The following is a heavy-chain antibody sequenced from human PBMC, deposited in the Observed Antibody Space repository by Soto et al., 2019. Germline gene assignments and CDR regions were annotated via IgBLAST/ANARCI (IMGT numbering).Heavy chain of an antibody. CDR1: GGSISSSSYY. CDR2: IYYSGST. V-gene: IGHV4-39*01. D-gene: IGHD1-26*01. CDR3: ARRPWGSYYTDY. J-gene: IGHJ4*02. Sequence: SETLYLTCTVSGGSISSSSYYWGWIRQPPGKGLEWIGSIYYSGSTYYNPSLKSRVTISVDTSKNQFSLKLSSVTAADTAVYYCARRPWGSYYTDYWGQGTLVTVSS.